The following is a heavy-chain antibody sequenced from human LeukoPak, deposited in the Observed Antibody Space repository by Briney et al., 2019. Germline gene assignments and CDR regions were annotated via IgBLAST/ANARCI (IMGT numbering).Heavy chain of an antibody. V-gene: IGHV4-39*02. CDR3: ARDHYNKTWYKY. CDR1: GDSISSSGRFY. Sequence: SETLSLTCSVSGDSISSSGRFYWGWLRQPPGKGLEWIGSMDYSRTTDYNPSLKSRVTLSVDTSKDQFSLKLTSVTAADTALYYCARDHYNKTWYKYWGQGTLVTVSS. CDR2: MDYSRTT. J-gene: IGHJ4*02. D-gene: IGHD1-1*01.